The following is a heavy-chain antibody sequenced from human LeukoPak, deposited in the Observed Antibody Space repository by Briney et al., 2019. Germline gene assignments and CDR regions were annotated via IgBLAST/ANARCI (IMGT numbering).Heavy chain of an antibody. D-gene: IGHD1-7*01. CDR2: ISRSSSVI. CDR3: ARAGNYRFDY. V-gene: IGHV3-48*04. J-gene: IGHJ4*02. CDR1: GFTFSDYS. Sequence: GGSLRLSCAASGFTFSDYSMNWVRQAPGKGLEWVSYISRSSSVIYYADSVKGRFTISRDNAKNSLYLQMNSLRAEDTAVYYSARAGNYRFDYWGQGTLVTVSS.